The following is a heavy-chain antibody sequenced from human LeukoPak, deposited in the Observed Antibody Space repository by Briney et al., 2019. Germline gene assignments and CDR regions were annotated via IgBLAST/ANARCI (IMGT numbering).Heavy chain of an antibody. CDR1: GFTFSSYS. J-gene: IGHJ4*02. V-gene: IGHV3-23*01. CDR2: ISGSGGST. D-gene: IGHD3-22*01. CDR3: ATSITMIVPPNDW. Sequence: GGSLRLSCAASGFTFSSYSLNWVRQAPGKELERVSAISGSGGSTYYADSVKGRFTISRDNSKNTLYLQMDSLRAEDTAVYYCATSITMIVPPNDWWGQGTLVTVSS.